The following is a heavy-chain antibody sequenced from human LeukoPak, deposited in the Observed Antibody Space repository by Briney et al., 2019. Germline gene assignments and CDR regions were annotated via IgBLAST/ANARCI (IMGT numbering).Heavy chain of an antibody. CDR3: ARPPSGYYDTSGYHRVDYFQH. J-gene: IGHJ1*01. D-gene: IGHD3-22*01. V-gene: IGHV5-51*01. CDR2: IYPGESDT. CDR1: GYSFTSYW. Sequence: GESLKISCKGSGYSFTSYWIGWVRQMPGKGLEWMGIIYPGESDTRYSPSFQGQVTISADKFISTAYLQWSSLKASDTAMYYCARPPSGYYDTSGYHRVDYFQHWGQGTLVTVSS.